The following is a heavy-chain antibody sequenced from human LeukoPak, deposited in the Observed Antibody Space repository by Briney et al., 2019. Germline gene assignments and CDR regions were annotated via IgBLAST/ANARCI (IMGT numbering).Heavy chain of an antibody. D-gene: IGHD3-22*01. CDR1: GVTFSSYA. J-gene: IGHJ4*02. Sequence: GESLRLSCAASGVTFSSYAISWVRQAPGKGLEWVSGLSGSGDSTYYADSVRGRFTISRDNSKNTLYLQMNVLRAEDTAVYYCALTPGVAYYDSSGYYQLGFDYWGQGTLVTVSS. V-gene: IGHV3-23*01. CDR2: LSGSGDST. CDR3: ALTPGVAYYDSSGYYQLGFDY.